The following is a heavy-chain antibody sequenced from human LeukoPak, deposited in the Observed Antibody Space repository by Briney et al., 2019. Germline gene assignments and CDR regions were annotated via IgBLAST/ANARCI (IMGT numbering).Heavy chain of an antibody. CDR3: ATGRRSGRYSLL. CDR1: GYTLTELS. J-gene: IGHJ4*02. CDR2: FDPEDGET. V-gene: IGHV1-24*01. Sequence: ASVKVSCKVSGYTLTELSMHWVRQAPGKGLEWMGGFDPEDGETIYAQKSQGRVTMTEDTSTDTAYMELSSLRSEDTAVYYCATGRRSGRYSLLWGQGTLVTVSS. D-gene: IGHD3-10*01.